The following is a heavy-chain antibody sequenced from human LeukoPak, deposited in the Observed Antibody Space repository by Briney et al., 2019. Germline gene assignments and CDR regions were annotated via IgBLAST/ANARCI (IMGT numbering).Heavy chain of an antibody. D-gene: IGHD1-7*01. CDR3: ARGGWPSRGTDYYYYGMEV. J-gene: IGHJ6*02. V-gene: IGHV1-18*01. Sequence: ASVKVSCKASGYTLTSYGISWVRQAPGQGLEWMGWISAYNGNTNYAQKLQGRVTMTTDTSTSTAYMELRSLRSDDTAVYYCARGGWPSRGTDYYYYGMEVCGPGTTVTGSS. CDR1: GYTLTSYG. CDR2: ISAYNGNT.